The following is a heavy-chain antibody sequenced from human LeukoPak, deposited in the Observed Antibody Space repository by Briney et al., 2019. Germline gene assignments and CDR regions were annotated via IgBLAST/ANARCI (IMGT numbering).Heavy chain of an antibody. Sequence: PSETLSLTCTVSGGSISSGSYYWSWIRQPAGKGLEWIGRIYTSGSTNYNPSLKSRVTISVDTSKNQFSLKLSSVTAADTAVYYCARSYDFWSVYHGEWGQGTLVTVSS. D-gene: IGHD3-3*01. CDR2: IYTSGST. J-gene: IGHJ4*02. CDR3: ARSYDFWSVYHGE. CDR1: GGSISSGSYY. V-gene: IGHV4-61*02.